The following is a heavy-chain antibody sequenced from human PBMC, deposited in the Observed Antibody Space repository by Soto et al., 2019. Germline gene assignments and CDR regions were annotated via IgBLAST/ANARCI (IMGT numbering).Heavy chain of an antibody. CDR2: ISGDDWHT. CDR1: GYTFTTYG. V-gene: IGHV1-18*01. D-gene: IGHD2-2*01. Sequence: QVQLVQSGAEGRKPGASVKVTCTASGYTFTTYGLTWVRQAPGQGLAWMGWISGDDWHTKYAQKFHGRIIMTTDTRTITFSMDLRSTRSDDTAGYDCAGEAEMPYYDYGLDVWGQGTTVTVSS. CDR3: AGEAEMPYYDYGLDV. J-gene: IGHJ6*02.